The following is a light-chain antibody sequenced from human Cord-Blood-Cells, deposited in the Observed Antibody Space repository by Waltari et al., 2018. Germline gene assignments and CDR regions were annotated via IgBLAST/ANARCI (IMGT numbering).Light chain of an antibody. CDR2: DAS. J-gene: IGKJ4*01. Sequence: EIVLTQSPATLSLSPGERATLSCRASQSVSSYLAWYQQKPGQAPRLRIYDASNRATGIPARFSGSVSGTDFTLTISSLEPEDCAVYYCQQRSNWPPTFGGGTKVEIK. V-gene: IGKV3-11*01. CDR3: QQRSNWPPT. CDR1: QSVSSY.